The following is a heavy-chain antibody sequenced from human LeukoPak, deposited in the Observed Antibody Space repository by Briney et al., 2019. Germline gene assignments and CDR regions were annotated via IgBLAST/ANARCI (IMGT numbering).Heavy chain of an antibody. J-gene: IGHJ6*03. V-gene: IGHV4-4*07. D-gene: IGHD3-10*01. Sequence: SETLSLTCTVSGGSISSYYWSWNRQPAGKGLEWIGRIYTSGSTNYNPSLKSRVTMSVDTSKNQFSLKMSSVTAADTAVYYCARDSPRLWFGELSRYYMDVWGKGTTVTVSS. CDR3: ARDSPRLWFGELSRYYMDV. CDR1: GGSISSYY. CDR2: IYTSGST.